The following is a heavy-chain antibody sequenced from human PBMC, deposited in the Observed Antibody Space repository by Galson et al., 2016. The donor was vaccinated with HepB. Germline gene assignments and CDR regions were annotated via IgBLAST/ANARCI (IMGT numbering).Heavy chain of an antibody. CDR3: TREDWYFDL. V-gene: IGHV4-39*07. CDR2: VDHNGGT. CDR1: DTSIGRSDIY. J-gene: IGHJ2*01. Sequence: SETLSLTCTVSDTSIGRSDIYWSWIRQPPGKGLEWVGEVDHNGGTNFNPSLKSRVTMSLDTSKNQFSLKLSSVTAADTAVYFCTREDWYFDLWGRGTLVTVSS.